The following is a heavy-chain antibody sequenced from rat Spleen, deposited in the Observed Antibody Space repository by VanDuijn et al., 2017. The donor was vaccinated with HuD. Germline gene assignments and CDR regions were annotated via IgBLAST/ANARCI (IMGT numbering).Heavy chain of an antibody. D-gene: IGHD1-1*01. J-gene: IGHJ4*01. CDR2: ISYDGGST. CDR1: GFTFSHYG. Sequence: EVQLVESGGGLVEPGGSLKVSCTASGFTFSHYGMAWIRQAPTKGLEWVASISYDGGSTFYRDSVKGRFTISRDNAESTLYLQMDSLRSEDTATYYCATDYSGEGIMDAWGQGASVTVSS. V-gene: IGHV5-20*01. CDR3: ATDYSGEGIMDA.